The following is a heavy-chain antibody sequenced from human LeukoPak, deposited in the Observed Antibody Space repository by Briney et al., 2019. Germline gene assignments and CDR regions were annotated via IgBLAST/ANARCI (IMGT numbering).Heavy chain of an antibody. CDR2: IYHSGST. J-gene: IGHJ6*02. Sequence: PSETLSLTCAVSGDSISSSNWWSWVRHTPGKGLEWNGEIYHSGSTNYNPSHKSLVTISVDKSKNQFSLKLSSVTAADTAVYYCARDHATGHYYYYGMDVWGQGTTVTVSS. CDR1: GDSISSSNW. V-gene: IGHV4-4*02. CDR3: ARDHATGHYYYYGMDV.